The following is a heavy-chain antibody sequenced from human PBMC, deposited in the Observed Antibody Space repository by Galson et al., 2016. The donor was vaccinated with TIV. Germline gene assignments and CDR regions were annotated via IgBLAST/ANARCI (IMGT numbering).Heavy chain of an antibody. J-gene: IGHJ4*02. Sequence: SLRLSCAASGFSFSDYYMSWIRQAPGKGLEWVAHISSSETTYHTDAVKGRFTISRDNAKNSLILQMNSLRAEDTAVYYCVRKDQVADFCSTTSCSHDYWGQGTLVTVSS. CDR1: GFSFSDYY. CDR2: ISSSETT. D-gene: IGHD2-2*01. V-gene: IGHV3-11*04. CDR3: VRKDQVADFCSTTSCSHDY.